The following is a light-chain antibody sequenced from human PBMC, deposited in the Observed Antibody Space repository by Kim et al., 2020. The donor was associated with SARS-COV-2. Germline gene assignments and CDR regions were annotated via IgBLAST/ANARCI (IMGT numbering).Light chain of an antibody. V-gene: IGKV1-39*01. CDR3: QQSYSFSYT. Sequence: SVSVGDSVTITCRASQNNVNFFNWYQHKPGKAPKLLIYAASNLQSGVPSRFSGSGSGTDFTLTISSLQPEDFATYYCQQSYSFSYTFGQGTKLEI. CDR1: QNNVNF. CDR2: AAS. J-gene: IGKJ2*01.